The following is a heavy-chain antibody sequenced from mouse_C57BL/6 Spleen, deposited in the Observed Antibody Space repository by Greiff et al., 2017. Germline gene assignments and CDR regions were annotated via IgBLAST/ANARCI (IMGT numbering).Heavy chain of an antibody. V-gene: IGHV1-81*01. J-gene: IGHJ2*01. Sequence: QVQLKESGAELARPGASVKLSCKASGYTFTSYGISWVKQRTGQGLEWIGEIYPRSGNTYYNEKFKGKATLTADKSSSTAYLELRSLTSEDSAVYFCARGTTVVGGDYWGQGTTLTVSS. CDR2: IYPRSGNT. CDR3: ARGTTVVGGDY. CDR1: GYTFTSYG. D-gene: IGHD1-1*01.